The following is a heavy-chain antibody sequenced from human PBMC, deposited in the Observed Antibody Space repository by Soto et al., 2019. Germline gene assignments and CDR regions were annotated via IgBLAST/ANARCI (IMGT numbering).Heavy chain of an antibody. Sequence: QVQLQQWGAGLLKPSETLSLTCAVYGGSFSGYYWSWIRQPPGKGLEWIGEINHSGSTNYNPSLTSRVTISVDTSKNQFSLKLSSVTAADTAVYYCARGGHYGDYVRGIVDYWGQGTLVTVSS. CDR3: ARGGHYGDYVRGIVDY. D-gene: IGHD4-17*01. V-gene: IGHV4-34*01. CDR1: GGSFSGYY. CDR2: INHSGST. J-gene: IGHJ4*02.